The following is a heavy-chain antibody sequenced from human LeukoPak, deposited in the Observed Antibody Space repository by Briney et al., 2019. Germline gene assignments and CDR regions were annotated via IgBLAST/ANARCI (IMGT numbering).Heavy chain of an antibody. CDR2: IYHSRST. Sequence: SSETLSLTCAVSGYSISSGYYWGWIRQPPREGLEWIGGIYHSRSTYYNPSLKSRVTISVDTSKNQFSLKLSSVTAADTAVYYCAREVYIAAAREYYFDYWGQGTLVTVSS. V-gene: IGHV4-38-2*01. D-gene: IGHD6-13*01. J-gene: IGHJ4*02. CDR3: AREVYIAAAREYYFDY. CDR1: GYSISSGYY.